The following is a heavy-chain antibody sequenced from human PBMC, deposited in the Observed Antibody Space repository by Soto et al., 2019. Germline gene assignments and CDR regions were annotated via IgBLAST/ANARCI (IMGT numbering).Heavy chain of an antibody. Sequence: QVQLVQSGAEVKKPGSSVKVSCKTSEGTVSSYTISWVRQAPGQGLEWMGRIIPILGIANYAQKFQGRVTITADKSTSTAYMELSSLRSEDTAVYYCARVDNVDIVATDYWGQGTLVTFSS. J-gene: IGHJ4*02. V-gene: IGHV1-69*02. D-gene: IGHD5-12*01. CDR2: IIPILGIA. CDR1: EGTVSSYT. CDR3: ARVDNVDIVATDY.